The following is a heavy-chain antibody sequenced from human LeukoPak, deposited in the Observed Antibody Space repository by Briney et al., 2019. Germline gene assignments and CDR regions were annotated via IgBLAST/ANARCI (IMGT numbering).Heavy chain of an antibody. D-gene: IGHD2-15*01. V-gene: IGHV4-30-4*01. J-gene: IGHJ4*02. Sequence: KPSETLSLTCTVSGGSISSGDYYWSWLRQPPGKGLEWIGYIYYSGSTYYNPSLKSRVTISVDTSKNQFSLKLSSVTAADTAVYYCARATVGYCSGGSCYLFDYWGQGTLVTVSS. CDR1: GGSISSGDYY. CDR2: IYYSGST. CDR3: ARATVGYCSGGSCYLFDY.